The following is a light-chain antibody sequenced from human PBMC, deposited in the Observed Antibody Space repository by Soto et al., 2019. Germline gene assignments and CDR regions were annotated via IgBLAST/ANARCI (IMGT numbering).Light chain of an antibody. Sequence: DIVMTQSPATLSVSPGERATLSCRASQSINGNLAWYQRKPGQAPRLLMYATSVRATGIPARFSGSGSGTEYTLTISSLQSEDFAVYYCQQCSNWPPKWTFGQGTKVEIK. V-gene: IGKV3-15*01. CDR3: QQCSNWPPKWT. CDR2: ATS. J-gene: IGKJ1*01. CDR1: QSINGN.